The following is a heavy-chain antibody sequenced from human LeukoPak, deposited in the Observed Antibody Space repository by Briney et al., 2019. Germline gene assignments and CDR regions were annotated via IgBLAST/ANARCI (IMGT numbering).Heavy chain of an antibody. CDR2: INHSGST. CDR3: ARRPTGIDY. V-gene: IGHV4-34*01. CDR1: GGSISSYY. J-gene: IGHJ4*02. Sequence: SETLSLTCTVSGGSISSYYWSWIRQSPGKGLEWIGEINHSGSTNYNPSLKSRVTISLDTSNNQFSLKLSSVTAADTAVYYCARRPTGIDYWGQGTLVTVSS. D-gene: IGHD4-17*01.